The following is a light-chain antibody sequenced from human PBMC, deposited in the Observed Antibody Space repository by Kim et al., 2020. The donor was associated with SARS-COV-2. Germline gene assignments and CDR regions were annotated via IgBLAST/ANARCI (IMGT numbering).Light chain of an antibody. CDR2: GKN. Sequence: SSELTQDPAVSVALGQTVRITCQGDSLRSYYASWYQQKPGQAPVLVIYGKNNRPSGIPDRISGSSSGNTASLTITGAQAEDEADYYCNSRDSSGYHHYVF. CDR1: SLRSYY. V-gene: IGLV3-19*01. CDR3: NSRDSSGYHHYV. J-gene: IGLJ1*01.